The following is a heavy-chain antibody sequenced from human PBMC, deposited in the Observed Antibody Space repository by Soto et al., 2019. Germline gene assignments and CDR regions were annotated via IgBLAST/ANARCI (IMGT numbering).Heavy chain of an antibody. D-gene: IGHD2-2*01. V-gene: IGHV3-23*01. Sequence: EVQLLESGGGFVPPGGSLRLSCAVSGFTFSRYAMSWVRQAPGKGLEWISYISGSGGRTYYADSVKGRFTISRDNSKNTVYLQMNSLRVEDTAVYYCAKAYSFSCSGTTCYAFYFDYWGQGTLVTVSS. J-gene: IGHJ4*02. CDR2: ISGSGGRT. CDR3: AKAYSFSCSGTTCYAFYFDY. CDR1: GFTFSRYA.